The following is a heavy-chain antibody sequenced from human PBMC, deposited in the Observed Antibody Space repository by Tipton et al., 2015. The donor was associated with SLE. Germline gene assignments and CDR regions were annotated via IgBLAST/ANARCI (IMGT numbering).Heavy chain of an antibody. Sequence: SLRLSCEAYGFTFSRRWMSWVRQAPGKGLEWVANIKQDGGERYYVDSVKGRFTISRDNAKNSLYLQMNSLRAEDTAIYFCARVDESDSGSSYRPLDAWGQGTMVTVSS. D-gene: IGHD3-10*01. CDR2: IKQDGGER. J-gene: IGHJ3*01. CDR1: GFTFSRRW. V-gene: IGHV3-7*01. CDR3: ARVDESDSGSSYRPLDA.